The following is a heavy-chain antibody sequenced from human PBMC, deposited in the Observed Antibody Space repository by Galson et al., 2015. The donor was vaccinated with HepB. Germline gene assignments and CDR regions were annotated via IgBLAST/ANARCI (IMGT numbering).Heavy chain of an antibody. Sequence: SLRLSCAASGFTFRSYAIHWVRQAPGKGLEWVSVISYDGSNKYYADSVKGRFTISRDNSKNRLYLQMNSLRADDTAVYYCARDTEGSSRYYGMDVWGQGTTVTVSS. CDR2: ISYDGSNK. J-gene: IGHJ6*02. CDR3: ARDTEGSSRYYGMDV. V-gene: IGHV3-30*04. CDR1: GFTFRSYA. D-gene: IGHD6-13*01.